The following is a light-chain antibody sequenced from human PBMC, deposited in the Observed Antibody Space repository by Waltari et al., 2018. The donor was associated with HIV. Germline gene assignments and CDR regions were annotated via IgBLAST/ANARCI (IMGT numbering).Light chain of an antibody. J-gene: IGLJ2*01. CDR1: SSDVGGYNL. CDR3: CAYAGSTTYVI. Sequence: QSALTQPASVSGSPGQSITISCTGTSSDVGGYNLVSWYQQHPGKAPKPMIYGVSKRPSGVSNRFSGSKSGNTASLTISGLQAEDEADYYCCAYAGSTTYVIFGGGTKLTVL. V-gene: IGLV2-23*02. CDR2: GVS.